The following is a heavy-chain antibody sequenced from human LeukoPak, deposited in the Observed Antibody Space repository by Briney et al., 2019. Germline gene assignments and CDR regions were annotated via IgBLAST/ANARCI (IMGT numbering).Heavy chain of an antibody. CDR2: IHYSGST. CDR1: GGSISSYY. CDR3: ARAGLGTYYGTYYFDY. V-gene: IGHV4-59*08. D-gene: IGHD1-26*01. Sequence: PSETLSLTCTVSGGSISSYYWSWIRQPPGKGLEWIGYIHYSGSTNYNPSLKSRVTISVDTSKNQFSLKLSSVTAADTAVCYCARAGLGTYYGTYYFDYWGQGTLVTVSS. J-gene: IGHJ4*02.